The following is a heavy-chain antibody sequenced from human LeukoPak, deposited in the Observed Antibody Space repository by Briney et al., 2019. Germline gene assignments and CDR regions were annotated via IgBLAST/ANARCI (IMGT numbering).Heavy chain of an antibody. CDR1: GFTFSNYA. CDR2: IVGSGGST. Sequence: GGSLRPSCAASGFTFSNYAMSWVRQAPGQGLEWVSAIVGSGGSTYYADSVKGRFTISRDNSKNTLFLQMNSLRVEDTALYYCSKWGDYDVLTGYYDSDFWGQGTLVTVSS. J-gene: IGHJ4*02. CDR3: SKWGDYDVLTGYYDSDF. V-gene: IGHV3-23*01. D-gene: IGHD3-9*01.